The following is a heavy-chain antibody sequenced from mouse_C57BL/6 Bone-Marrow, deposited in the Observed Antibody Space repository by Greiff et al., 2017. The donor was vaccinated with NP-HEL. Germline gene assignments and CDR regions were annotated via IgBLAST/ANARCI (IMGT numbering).Heavy chain of an antibody. CDR1: GFSFTSYG. Sequence: VKLVESGPGLVQPSQSLSITCTVSGFSFTSYGVHWVRQSPGKGLEWLGVIWSGGSTDYNAAFISRLSISKDNSKSQVFFKMNSLQADDTAIYYCARNGHYYGSSPLAYWGQGTLVTVSA. CDR2: IWSGGST. J-gene: IGHJ3*01. V-gene: IGHV2-2*01. D-gene: IGHD1-1*01. CDR3: ARNGHYYGSSPLAY.